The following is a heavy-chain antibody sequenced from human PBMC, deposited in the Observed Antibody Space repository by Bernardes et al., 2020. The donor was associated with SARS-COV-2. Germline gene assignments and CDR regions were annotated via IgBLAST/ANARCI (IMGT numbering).Heavy chain of an antibody. Sequence: ASVTVPCKASGYTFISYSYTRVRQAPGQGLEGLGWISPWLGAYNGNAEYVQKLQDRVSITTDTSTSTAYMELRSLRSEDTAVYYCAGVRGPDGFDIVGQGTMVTVSS. CDR2: ISPWLGAYNGNA. V-gene: IGHV1-18*01. CDR1: GYTFISYS. J-gene: IGHJ3*02. D-gene: IGHD6-25*01. CDR3: AGVRGPDGFDI.